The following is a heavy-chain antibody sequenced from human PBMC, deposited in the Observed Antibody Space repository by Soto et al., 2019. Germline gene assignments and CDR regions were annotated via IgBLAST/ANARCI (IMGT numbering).Heavy chain of an antibody. V-gene: IGHV3-49*05. J-gene: IGHJ4*02. CDR3: TRGAFAY. Sequence: EVQLVESGGALVKPGRSLRLSCTASGFTFGDYAMSWFRQAPGKGLEWVGFIRSKAYGGTTEYAASVKGRFTISRDDSKSIAYLQMNSLKTEDTAVYYCTRGAFAYWGQGTLVTVSS. CDR2: IRSKAYGGTT. CDR1: GFTFGDYA. D-gene: IGHD3-10*01.